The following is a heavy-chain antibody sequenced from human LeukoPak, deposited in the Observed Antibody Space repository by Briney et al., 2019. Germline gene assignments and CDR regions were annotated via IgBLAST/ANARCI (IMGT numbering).Heavy chain of an antibody. CDR1: GFTFSSYA. CDR2: ISGSGGRT. D-gene: IGHD6-13*01. Sequence: GGSLRLSCAASGFTFSSYAMSWVRQAPGKGLEWVSGISGSGGRTYYADSVKGRFTISRDNSKNTLYLQMNSLRAEDTAVYYCAREGGQYSSSWYSYIDYWGQGTLVTVSS. CDR3: AREGGQYSSSWYSYIDY. J-gene: IGHJ4*02. V-gene: IGHV3-23*01.